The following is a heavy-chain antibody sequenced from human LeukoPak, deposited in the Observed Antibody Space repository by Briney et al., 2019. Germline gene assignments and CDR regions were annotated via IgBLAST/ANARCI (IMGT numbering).Heavy chain of an antibody. CDR1: GFTFSSYA. J-gene: IGHJ6*03. V-gene: IGHV3-30*01. CDR2: ISYGGTNK. D-gene: IGHD3-16*01. CDR3: ARDQGSLPVWFYYYMDV. Sequence: GGSLRLSCAASGFTFSSYAMHWVRQAPGKGLEWLAVISYGGTNKYYADSVKGRFTISRDNSKNTLYLQMNSLRDEDTAVYYCARDQGSLPVWFYYYMDVWGSGTTVTVSS.